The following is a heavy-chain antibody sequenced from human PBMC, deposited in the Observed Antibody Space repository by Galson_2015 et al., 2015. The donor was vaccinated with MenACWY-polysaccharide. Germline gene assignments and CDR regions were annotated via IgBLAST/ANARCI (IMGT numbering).Heavy chain of an antibody. V-gene: IGHV3-74*01. CDR3: ARDDHGCGVETTISRKNDAFDI. D-gene: IGHD5-18*01. CDR2: ISTDGSST. CDR1: GFTFNSYW. Sequence: SLRLSCAASGFTFNSYWIHWVRHAPGEGLVWVSRISTDGSSTSYADSVKGRFTISRDNAKNTLYLQMNSLSADDTAVYYCARDDHGCGVETTISRKNDAFDIWGQGKRVTGSS. J-gene: IGHJ3*02.